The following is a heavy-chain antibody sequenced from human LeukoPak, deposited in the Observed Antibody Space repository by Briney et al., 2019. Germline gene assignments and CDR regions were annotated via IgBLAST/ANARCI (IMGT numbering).Heavy chain of an antibody. Sequence: GASVKVSCKASGGIFSSYGIIWVRQAPGQGLEWMGRISPIFDIANYAQKFQGRVTITADTSTSTAYMKLSSLRSEDTAIYYCAREFRQSNWNDGHWFDPWGQGTLVTVSS. CDR2: ISPIFDIA. V-gene: IGHV1-69*04. J-gene: IGHJ5*02. CDR1: GGIFSSYG. D-gene: IGHD1-20*01. CDR3: AREFRQSNWNDGHWFDP.